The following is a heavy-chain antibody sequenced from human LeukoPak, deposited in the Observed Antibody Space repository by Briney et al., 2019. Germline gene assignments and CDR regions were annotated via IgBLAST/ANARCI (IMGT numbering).Heavy chain of an antibody. CDR2: IKPDGSEK. Sequence: PGGSLRPSCAVSGFTFSGFWMSWVRQAPGKGLEWVANIKPDGSEKYYMDSVKGRFTISRDNAKNSLYLQMNNLRAEDTAVYYCASFQVITSSFDFWGQGTLVTVSS. CDR3: ASFQVITSSFDF. V-gene: IGHV3-7*01. J-gene: IGHJ4*02. D-gene: IGHD3-22*01. CDR1: GFTFSGFW.